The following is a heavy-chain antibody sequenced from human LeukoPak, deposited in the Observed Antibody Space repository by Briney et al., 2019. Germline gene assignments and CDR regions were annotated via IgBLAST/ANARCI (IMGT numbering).Heavy chain of an antibody. CDR2: IYSSGST. CDR1: GDSISSGNYY. J-gene: IGHJ4*02. Sequence: SETLSLTCTVSGDSISSGNYYWSWIRQPAGKGLEWIGRIYSSGSTNYNPSLKSRVSMSIDTSKNQFSLKLTSVTAADTAVYYCARESDYSNNVDYWGQGTLVTVSS. CDR3: ARESDYSNNVDY. V-gene: IGHV4-61*02. D-gene: IGHD4-11*01.